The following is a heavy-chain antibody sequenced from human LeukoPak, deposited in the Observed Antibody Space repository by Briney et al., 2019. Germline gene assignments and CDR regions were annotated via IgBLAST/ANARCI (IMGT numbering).Heavy chain of an antibody. CDR2: IYHSGST. CDR3: ARGSSRSGRPLNY. D-gene: IGHD1-26*01. J-gene: IGHJ4*02. Sequence: SETLSLTCAVSGGSISSGGYSWSWIRQPPGKGLERIGYIYHSGSTYYNPSLKSRVTISVDRSKSQFSLKLSSVTAADTAVYYCARGSSRSGRPLNYWGQGTLVTVSS. V-gene: IGHV4-30-2*01. CDR1: GGSISSGGYS.